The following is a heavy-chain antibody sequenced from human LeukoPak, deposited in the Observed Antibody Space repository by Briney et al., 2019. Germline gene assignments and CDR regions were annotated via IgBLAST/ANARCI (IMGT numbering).Heavy chain of an antibody. D-gene: IGHD6-6*01. CDR1: CYSISSGYY. CDR3: ARRVAARPLWYFDY. J-gene: IGHJ4*02. V-gene: IGHV4-38-2*01. CDR2: IYHSGST. Sequence: SETLSLTCAVSCYSISSGYYWGWIRQPPGKGLEWMGSIYHSGSTYYNPSLKSRVTISLDTSKNQFSLKLSSVTAADTAVYYCARRVAARPLWYFDYWGQGTLVTVSS.